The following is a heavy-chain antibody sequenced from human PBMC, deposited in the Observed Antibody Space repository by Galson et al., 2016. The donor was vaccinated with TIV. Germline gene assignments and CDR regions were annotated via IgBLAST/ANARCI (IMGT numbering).Heavy chain of an antibody. D-gene: IGHD3-10*01. CDR2: TYCRSRCYY. Sequence: CAISGDSVSSNSAAWNWIRQSPSRGLEWLGRTYCRSRCYYDYAVSVKSRITIESDTSKNQFSLQLNSVTSEDTAVYYWPRAAGRNGATCHATCESFDFWGQGTKVTVSS. CDR3: PRAAGRNGATCHATCESFDF. CDR1: GDSVSSNSAA. V-gene: IGHV6-1*01. J-gene: IGHJ3*01.